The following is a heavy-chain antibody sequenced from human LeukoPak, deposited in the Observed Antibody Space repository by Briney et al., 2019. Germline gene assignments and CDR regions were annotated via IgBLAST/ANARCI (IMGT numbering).Heavy chain of an antibody. CDR2: ISASDSST. J-gene: IGHJ4*02. D-gene: IGHD1-26*01. Sequence: GGSLRLSCAASGFTFSSYAMSWVRQAPGKGLEWVSVISASDSSTYYADSVKGRFSISRGNSKNTLYLQMNSLKAEDTAIYYCAKLPNTGSYFYYWGQGTLVTVSS. CDR3: AKLPNTGSYFYY. V-gene: IGHV3-23*01. CDR1: GFTFSSYA.